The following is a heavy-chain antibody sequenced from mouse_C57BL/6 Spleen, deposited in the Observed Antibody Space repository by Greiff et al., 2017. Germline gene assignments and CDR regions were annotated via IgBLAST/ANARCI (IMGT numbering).Heavy chain of an antibody. CDR2: IDPSDSYT. V-gene: IGHV1-59*01. CDR1: GYTFTSYW. J-gene: IGHJ2*01. D-gene: IGHD1-1*01. Sequence: VQLQQPGAELVRPGTSVKLSCKASGYTFTSYWMHWVKQRPGQGLEWIGVIDPSDSYTNYNQKFKGKATLTVDTSSSTAYMQLSSLTSEDSAVYYCARLDGSQDYWGQGTTLTVSS. CDR3: ARLDGSQDY.